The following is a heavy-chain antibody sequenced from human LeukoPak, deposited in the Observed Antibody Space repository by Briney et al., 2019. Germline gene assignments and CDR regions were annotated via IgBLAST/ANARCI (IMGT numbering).Heavy chain of an antibody. Sequence: PSETLSLTCTVSGGSISSSSYYWGWIRQPPGKGLEWIGSIYYSGSTYYNPSLKSRVTIPVDTSKNQFSLKLSSVTAADTAVYYCAGWVTKIAARPYWFDPWGQGTLVTVSS. CDR1: GGSISSSSYY. CDR2: IYYSGST. CDR3: AGWVTKIAARPYWFDP. V-gene: IGHV4-39*07. J-gene: IGHJ5*02. D-gene: IGHD6-6*01.